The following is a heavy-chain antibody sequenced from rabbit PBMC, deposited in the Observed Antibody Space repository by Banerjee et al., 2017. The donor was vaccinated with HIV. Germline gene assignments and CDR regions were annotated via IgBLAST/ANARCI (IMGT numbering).Heavy chain of an antibody. CDR3: ARGVWGFNL. CDR2: IYTSSGNT. CDR1: GFTISSNYW. Sequence: QEQLEESGGDLVKPEGSLTLTCTASGFTISSNYWICWVRQAPGKGLEWIACIYTSSGNTVYASWAKGRFTISETSSTTVTLQMTSLTAADTATYLCARGVWGFNLWGPGTLVTVS. D-gene: IGHD3-1*01. V-gene: IGHV1S45*01. J-gene: IGHJ4*01.